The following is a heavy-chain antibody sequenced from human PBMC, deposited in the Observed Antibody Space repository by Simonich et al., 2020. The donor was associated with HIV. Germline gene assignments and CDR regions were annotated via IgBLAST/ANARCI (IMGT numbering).Heavy chain of an antibody. CDR1: GFSLSTSGVG. V-gene: IGHV2-5*01. J-gene: IGHJ1*01. CDR3: AHLYDSSGYYYVFFQH. Sequence: ITLRESGPPLVKPTQTLTLTCTFSGFSLSTSGVGVGWIRQPPGKALEWLALIHWNDYKSYSPSLKSRLTNTKDTSKNQVVLTMTNMNPVDTATYYCAHLYDSSGYYYVFFQHWGQGTLVTVSS. D-gene: IGHD3-22*01. CDR2: IHWNDYK.